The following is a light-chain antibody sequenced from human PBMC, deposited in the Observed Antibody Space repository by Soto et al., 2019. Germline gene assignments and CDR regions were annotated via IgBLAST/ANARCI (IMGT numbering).Light chain of an antibody. V-gene: IGKV1-8*01. CDR2: AAS. CDR3: QQYYSYLYT. CDR1: QGISSY. Sequence: IRMTQSPSSFSASTGDRVTITCRASQGISSYLAWYQQKPGKAPKLLIYAASTLQSGVPSRFSGSGSGADFTLTISCLQSEDFATYYCQQYYSYLYTFGQGTKLEIK. J-gene: IGKJ2*01.